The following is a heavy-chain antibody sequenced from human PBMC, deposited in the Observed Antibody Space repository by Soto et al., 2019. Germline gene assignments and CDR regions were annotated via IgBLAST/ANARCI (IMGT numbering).Heavy chain of an antibody. J-gene: IGHJ4*02. Sequence: LRLSCEASGFPFMTYLMSWVRQAPGKGLEWVAHMKEEATEKYLDSVKGRFIISRDNAKNSLYLQMNSLRGDDTAVYYCAGGGVYDSGRYHYWGQGTLVTVSS. D-gene: IGHD6-25*01. CDR2: MKEEATEK. CDR1: GFPFMTYL. CDR3: AGGGVYDSGRYHY. V-gene: IGHV3-7*01.